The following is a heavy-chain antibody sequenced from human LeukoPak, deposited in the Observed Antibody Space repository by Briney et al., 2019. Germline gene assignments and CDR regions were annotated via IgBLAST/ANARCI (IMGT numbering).Heavy chain of an antibody. CDR2: IKSKTDGGTT. CDR1: GFTFSNAW. CDR3: TTSEYYDFWRGYLAQRNYYYYGMDV. Sequence: GGSLRLSCAASGFTFSNAWMSWVRQAPGKGLEWVGRIKSKTDGGTTDYAAPVKGRFTISRDDSKNTLYLQMNSLKTEDTAVYYCTTSEYYDFWRGYLAQRNYYYYGMDVWGQGTTVTVSS. D-gene: IGHD3-3*01. J-gene: IGHJ6*02. V-gene: IGHV3-15*01.